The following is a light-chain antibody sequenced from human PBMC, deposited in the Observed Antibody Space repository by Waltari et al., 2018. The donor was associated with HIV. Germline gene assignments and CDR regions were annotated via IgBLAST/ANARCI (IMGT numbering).Light chain of an antibody. Sequence: EIVLTQSPGTLSLSPGERATLSCRASQSVCSSCSTWYQQKPGQAPRLLIYDTSSRATGTPDRFSGSGSGTDFTLTISRLEPEDFAVYYCQQYGSSPWTFGHGTKVEIK. J-gene: IGKJ1*01. CDR3: QQYGSSPWT. CDR2: DTS. CDR1: QSVCSSC. V-gene: IGKV3-20*01.